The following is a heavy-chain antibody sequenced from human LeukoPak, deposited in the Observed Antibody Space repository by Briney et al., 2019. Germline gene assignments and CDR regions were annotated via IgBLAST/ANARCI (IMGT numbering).Heavy chain of an antibody. CDR1: GFTFSSYA. J-gene: IGHJ4*02. CDR3: AKVMGYDSSGYINY. V-gene: IGHV3-23*01. D-gene: IGHD3-22*01. Sequence: GGSLRLSCAASGFTFSSYAMSWVRQAPGKGLEWVSAISGSGGSTYYADSVKGRFAISRDNSKNTLYLQMNSLRAEDTAVYYCAKVMGYDSSGYINYWGQGTLVTVSS. CDR2: ISGSGGST.